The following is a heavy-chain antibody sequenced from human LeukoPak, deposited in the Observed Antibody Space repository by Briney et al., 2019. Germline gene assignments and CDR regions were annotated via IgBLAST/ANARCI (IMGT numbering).Heavy chain of an antibody. CDR2: IYPDDSEI. J-gene: IGHJ4*02. CDR3: ARLWWGRSWTQGYFDY. CDR1: GYTFGRYW. D-gene: IGHD6-13*01. V-gene: IGHV5-51*01. Sequence: GESLKISCNTSGYTFGRYWIAWVRKMPGKGLEWMGFIYPDDSEIRYSPSFQGQVTISADKSINTAYLQWNSLKASDTAMYYCARLWWGRSWTQGYFDYWGQGTLVTVSS.